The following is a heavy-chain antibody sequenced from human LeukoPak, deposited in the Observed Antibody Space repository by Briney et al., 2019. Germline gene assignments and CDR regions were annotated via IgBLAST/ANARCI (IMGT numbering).Heavy chain of an antibody. CDR3: AKDDRLNNFYIVVVPAPPDY. CDR1: GFTFSSYG. CDR2: IRYDGSNK. D-gene: IGHD2-2*01. V-gene: IGHV3-30*02. J-gene: IGHJ4*02. Sequence: GGSLRLSCAASGFTFSSYGMHWVRQAPGKGLEWVAFIRYDGSNKYYADSVKGRITISRDNSKNTLYLQMNSLRAEDTAVYYCAKDDRLNNFYIVVVPAPPDYWGQGTLVTVSS.